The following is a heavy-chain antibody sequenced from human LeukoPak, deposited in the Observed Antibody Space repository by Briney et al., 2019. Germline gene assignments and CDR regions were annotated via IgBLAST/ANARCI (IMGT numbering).Heavy chain of an antibody. CDR1: GGSISSGNYY. CDR2: IYTSGST. Sequence: PSETLSLTCTVSGGSISSGNYYWSWIRQPAGKGLEWIGRIYTSGSTNYNPSFKSRVTISVDTSKNQFSLKVDSVTAADTAVYYCARDHPTPTTGYMDVWGKGTTVTVSS. CDR3: ARDHPTPTTGYMDV. V-gene: IGHV4-61*02. J-gene: IGHJ6*03. D-gene: IGHD1-26*01.